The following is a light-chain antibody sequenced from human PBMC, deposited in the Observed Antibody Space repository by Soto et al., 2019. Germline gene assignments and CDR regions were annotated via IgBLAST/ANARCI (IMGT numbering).Light chain of an antibody. V-gene: IGKV3-20*01. CDR2: DAS. CDR3: QQYGSLPST. J-gene: IGKJ3*01. Sequence: EVVLTQSPGTLSLSPGERATLSCRASQSVGSTYLAWYQQKPGQAPRLLIYDASSRATGIPDRFSGSGSGTDFTLTISRLEPEDFAVYYCQQYGSLPSTFGPGTKVDIK. CDR1: QSVGSTY.